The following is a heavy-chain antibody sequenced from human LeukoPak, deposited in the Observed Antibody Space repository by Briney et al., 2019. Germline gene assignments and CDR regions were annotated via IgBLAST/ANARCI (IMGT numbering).Heavy chain of an antibody. J-gene: IGHJ4*02. CDR2: IYYSGST. D-gene: IGHD6-13*01. Sequence: SETLSLTCTVSGGSISSYYWSWIRQPPGKGLEWIGYIYYSGSTNYNPSLKSRVTISVDTSKNQFSLKLSSVTAADTAVYYCARGFGSSWYLYCFDYWGQGTLVTVSS. CDR3: ARGFGSSWYLYCFDY. V-gene: IGHV4-59*01. CDR1: GGSISSYY.